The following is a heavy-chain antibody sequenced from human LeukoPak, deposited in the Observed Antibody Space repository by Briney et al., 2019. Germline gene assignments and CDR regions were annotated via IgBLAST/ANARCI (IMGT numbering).Heavy chain of an antibody. CDR1: GGSITSSSYY. Sequence: SETLSLTCTVSGGSITSSSYYCGWIRQPPGKGLEWIGIIFYSGGTYNNPSLRSRVTIFVDTSQIQISLKVCSVTAADTAVYYCARHLRYLDWHNDDFDYWGQGILVTVSS. D-gene: IGHD3-9*01. CDR3: ARHLRYLDWHNDDFDY. V-gene: IGHV4-39*01. J-gene: IGHJ4*02. CDR2: IFYSGGT.